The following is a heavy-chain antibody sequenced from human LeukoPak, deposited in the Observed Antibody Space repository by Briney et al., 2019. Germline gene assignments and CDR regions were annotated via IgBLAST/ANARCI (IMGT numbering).Heavy chain of an antibody. Sequence: ASVKVSCKASGYTFTSYAMNWVRQAPGQGLEWMGWINPDSGGTNYAQRFQGRVTMTRDTSISSAYMELSRLRSDDSAMYYCARDRSVVVAATRPTRDAFDIWGQGTMVTVSS. V-gene: IGHV1-2*02. D-gene: IGHD2-15*01. CDR3: ARDRSVVVAATRPTRDAFDI. CDR2: INPDSGGT. J-gene: IGHJ3*02. CDR1: GYTFTSYA.